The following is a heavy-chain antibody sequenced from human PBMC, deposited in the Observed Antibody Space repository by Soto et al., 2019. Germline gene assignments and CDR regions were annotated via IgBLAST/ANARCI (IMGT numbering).Heavy chain of an antibody. V-gene: IGHV4-34*01. CDR2: INHSGST. Sequence: QVQLQQWGAGLLKPSETLSLTCAVYGASFSGYYWSWIRQPPGKGLAWIGEINHSGSTNYNPSLKNQVTISVDTAKNQSSLKMSSVTATDTAVYYCARDSQELRWLEYKPYYFDYWGQGTLVTVSS. D-gene: IGHD3-3*01. CDR3: ARDSQELRWLEYKPYYFDY. J-gene: IGHJ4*02. CDR1: GASFSGYY.